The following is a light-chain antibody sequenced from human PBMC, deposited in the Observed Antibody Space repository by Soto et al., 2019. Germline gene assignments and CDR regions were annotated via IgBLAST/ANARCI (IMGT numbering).Light chain of an antibody. CDR2: LGS. J-gene: IGKJ1*01. CDR1: QSLLHSNGYNY. CDR3: HQYSRYSTARA. V-gene: IGKV2-28*01. Sequence: DIVMTQSPLSLPVTPGEPASISCRSSQSLLHSNGYNYLDWYLQKPGQSPQLLIYLGSNRASGVPDRFSGSGSGTEFTLTISSLQPDDFATYYCHQYSRYSTARAFGQGTKVEIK.